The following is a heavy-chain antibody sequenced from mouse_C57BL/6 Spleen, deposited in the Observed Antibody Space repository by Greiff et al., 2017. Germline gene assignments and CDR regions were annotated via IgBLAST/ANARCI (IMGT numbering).Heavy chain of an antibody. CDR1: GYTFTSYW. Sequence: QVQLQQPGAELVKPGASVKVSCKASGYTFTSYWMHWVKQRPGQGLEWIGRIHPSDSDTNYNQKFKGKATLTVDKSSSTAYMQLSSLTSEDSAVYYCAIHMITTKGYYYAMDYWGQGTSVTVSS. CDR2: IHPSDSDT. CDR3: AIHMITTKGYYYAMDY. V-gene: IGHV1-74*01. J-gene: IGHJ4*01. D-gene: IGHD2-4*01.